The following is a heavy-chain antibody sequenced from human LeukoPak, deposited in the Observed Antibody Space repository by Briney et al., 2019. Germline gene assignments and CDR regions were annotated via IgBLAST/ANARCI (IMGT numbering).Heavy chain of an antibody. CDR1: GYTFTGYY. CDR2: INPNSGGT. J-gene: IGHJ4*02. V-gene: IGHV1-2*02. CDR3: ARVGTYSGYDFDY. Sequence: ASVKVSCKXSGYTFTGYYMHWVRQAPGQGLEWMGWINPNSGGTNYAQKFQGRVTMTRDTSISTAYMELSRLRSDDTAVYYCARVGTYSGYDFDYWGQGNLVTVSS. D-gene: IGHD5-12*01.